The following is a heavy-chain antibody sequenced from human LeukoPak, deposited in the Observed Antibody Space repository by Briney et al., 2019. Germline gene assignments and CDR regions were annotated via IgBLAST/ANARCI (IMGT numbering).Heavy chain of an antibody. CDR3: ARGPAGYN. Sequence: GGSLRLSCAASGFTVSSNYMSWVRQAPGKGLEWVSVIYSGGSTDYADSVKGRFTISRDNLKNTLYLQMNSLRAEDTAVYYCARGPAGYNWGQGTLVTFSS. CDR2: IYSGGST. CDR1: GFTVSSNY. V-gene: IGHV3-53*01. J-gene: IGHJ4*02. D-gene: IGHD1-1*01.